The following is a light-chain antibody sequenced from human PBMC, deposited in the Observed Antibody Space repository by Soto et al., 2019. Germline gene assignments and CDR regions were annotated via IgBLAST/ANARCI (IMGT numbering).Light chain of an antibody. V-gene: IGKV1-17*01. Sequence: DIQMNQSPSSLSASIGDRVTLTCRASQGSRDDLGWYQQKPGKAPKALIHAASSLQSGVPSRVSGSGSGTEFTLTISSLQPEDFATYYCVQRNVYPWTIGQGTKVEIK. CDR1: QGSRDD. J-gene: IGKJ1*01. CDR2: AAS. CDR3: VQRNVYPWT.